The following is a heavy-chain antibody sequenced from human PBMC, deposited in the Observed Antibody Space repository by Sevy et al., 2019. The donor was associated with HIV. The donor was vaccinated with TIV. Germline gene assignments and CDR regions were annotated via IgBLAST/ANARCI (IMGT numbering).Heavy chain of an antibody. Sequence: ASVKVSCKAPGYTFTGYYMHWVRQAPGQGLEWMGWINPNSGGTNYAQKFQGRVTMTRDTSISTAYMELSRLRSDDTAVYYCAREPDTGNNFDYWGQGTLVTVSS. J-gene: IGHJ4*02. CDR1: GYTFTGYY. CDR3: AREPDTGNNFDY. V-gene: IGHV1-2*02. CDR2: INPNSGGT. D-gene: IGHD5-18*01.